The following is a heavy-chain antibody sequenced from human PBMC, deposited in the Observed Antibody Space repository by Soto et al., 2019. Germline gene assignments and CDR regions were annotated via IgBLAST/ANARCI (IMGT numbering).Heavy chain of an antibody. V-gene: IGHV1-24*01. CDR3: AHIAAAPPLQPDY. Sequence: ASVKVSCKVSGYTLTELSMHWVRQAPGKGLEWVGGFDPEDGETIYAQKFQGRVTMTEDTSTDTAYMELSSLRSEDTAVYYCAHIAAAPPLQPDYWGQGTLVTVSS. CDR1: GYTLTELS. CDR2: FDPEDGET. D-gene: IGHD6-13*01. J-gene: IGHJ4*02.